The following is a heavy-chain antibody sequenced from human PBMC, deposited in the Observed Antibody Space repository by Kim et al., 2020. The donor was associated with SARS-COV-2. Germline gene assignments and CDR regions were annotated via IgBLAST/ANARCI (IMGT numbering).Heavy chain of an antibody. CDR2: IESSGST. D-gene: IGHD3-22*01. Sequence: KGLEWIGYIESSGSTYYTPTLKSRVTISVDTSKNQFSLKLSSVTAADTAVYYCARLRITMIVVADAFDIWGQGTMVTVSS. J-gene: IGHJ3*02. CDR3: ARLRITMIVVADAFDI. V-gene: IGHV4-31*02.